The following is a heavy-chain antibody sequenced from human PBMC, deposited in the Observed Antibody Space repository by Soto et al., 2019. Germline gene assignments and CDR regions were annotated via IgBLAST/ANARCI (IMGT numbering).Heavy chain of an antibody. CDR1: GFTFSSYG. Sequence: GGSLRLSCAASGFTFSSYGMHWVRQAPGKGLEWVAVIWYDGSNKYYADSVKGRFTISRDNSKNTLYLQMNSLRAEDTAVYYCARDPSVDIVATITSDYYGMDVWGQGTTVTVSS. J-gene: IGHJ6*02. V-gene: IGHV3-33*01. D-gene: IGHD5-12*01. CDR3: ARDPSVDIVATITSDYYGMDV. CDR2: IWYDGSNK.